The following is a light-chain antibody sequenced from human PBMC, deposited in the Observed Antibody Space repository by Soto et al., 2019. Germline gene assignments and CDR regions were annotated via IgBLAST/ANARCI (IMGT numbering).Light chain of an antibody. J-gene: IGLJ2*01. CDR2: GNS. CDR1: SSNIGAGYD. Sequence: QAVVTQPPSVSGAPGQRVTISCTGSSSNIGAGYDVHWYQQLPGTAPKLLIYGNSNRPSGVPDRFSGSKSGTSASLAITGRKAEDEADYYCQSYDSSLSGHVVFGGGTKVTVL. CDR3: QSYDSSLSGHVV. V-gene: IGLV1-40*01.